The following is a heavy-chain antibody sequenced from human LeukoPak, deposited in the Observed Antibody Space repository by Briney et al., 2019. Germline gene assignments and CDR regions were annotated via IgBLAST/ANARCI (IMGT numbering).Heavy chain of an antibody. D-gene: IGHD3-22*01. J-gene: IGHJ6*03. CDR3: ARVSYYYDSSGYRYYYYMDV. CDR2: IYYSGST. V-gene: IGHV4-59*11. Sequence: PSETLSLTCTVSGGSISSHYWSWIQQPPGKGLEWIGYIYYSGSTNYNPSLKSRVTISVDTSKNQFSLKLSSVTAADTAVYYCARVSYYYDSSGYRYYYYMDVWGKGTTVTVSS. CDR1: GGSISSHY.